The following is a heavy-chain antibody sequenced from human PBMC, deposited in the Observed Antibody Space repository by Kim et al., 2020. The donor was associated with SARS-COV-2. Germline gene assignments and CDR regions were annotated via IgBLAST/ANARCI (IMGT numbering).Heavy chain of an antibody. J-gene: IGHJ4*02. D-gene: IGHD3-10*01. CDR2: TYHSGST. CDR1: GDSIGSDY. V-gene: IGHV4-59*13. Sequence: SETLSLICTVSGDSIGSDYWSWMRQPPGRRLEWIGYTYHSGSTYYNPSFESRVSISVDSSKNQFSLRLTSVTAADTAVYYCARSGTLNSGRVDDFWGQG. CDR3: ARSGTLNSGRVDDF.